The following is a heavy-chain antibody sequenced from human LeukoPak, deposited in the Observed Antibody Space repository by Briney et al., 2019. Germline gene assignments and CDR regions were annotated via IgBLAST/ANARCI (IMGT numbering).Heavy chain of an antibody. CDR3: ARGHLDVVVVAAVDYFDY. CDR2: IYYSGST. V-gene: IGHV4-31*03. Sequence: PSETLSLTCTVSGGSISSGGYYWSWIRQHPGKGLEWTGYIYYSGSTYYNPSLKSRVTISVDTSKNQFSLKLSSVTAADTAVYYCARGHLDVVVVAAVDYFDYWGQGTLVTVSS. J-gene: IGHJ4*02. D-gene: IGHD2-15*01. CDR1: GGSISSGGYY.